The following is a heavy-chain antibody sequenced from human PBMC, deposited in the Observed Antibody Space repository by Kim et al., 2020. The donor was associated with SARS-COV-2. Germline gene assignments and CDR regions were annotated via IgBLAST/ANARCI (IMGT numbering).Heavy chain of an antibody. D-gene: IGHD3-16*02. J-gene: IGHJ4*02. V-gene: IGHV3-7*04. Sequence: SVTGRFTISRDNAKNSLFLNMNSLRAEDTAVYYCAKAPFDYIWGSYRGFDYWGQGTLVTVSS. CDR3: AKAPFDYIWGSYRGFDY.